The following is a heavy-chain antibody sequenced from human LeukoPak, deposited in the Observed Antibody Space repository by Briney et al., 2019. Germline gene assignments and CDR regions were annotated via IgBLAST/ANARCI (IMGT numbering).Heavy chain of an antibody. Sequence: GGSLRLSCAASGFTFSSYGMHWVRQAPGKGLEWVAFIRYDGSNKYYADSVRGRFTISRDNSKNTLYLQMNSLRAEDTAVYYCARDQGTMVRGVPRTTTTYYYYYYMDVWGKGTTVTISS. D-gene: IGHD3-10*01. CDR3: ARDQGTMVRGVPRTTTTYYYYYYMDV. CDR2: IRYDGSNK. CDR1: GFTFSSYG. J-gene: IGHJ6*03. V-gene: IGHV3-30*02.